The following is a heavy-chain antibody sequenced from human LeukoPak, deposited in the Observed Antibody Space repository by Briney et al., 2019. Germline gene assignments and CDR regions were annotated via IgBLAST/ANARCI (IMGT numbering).Heavy chain of an antibody. J-gene: IGHJ4*02. D-gene: IGHD6-19*01. Sequence: SETLSLTCTVSGGSISSSSYYWGWIRQPPGKGLEWIGSIYYSGSTYYNPSLKSRVTISVDTSKNQFSLKLSSVTAADTAVYYRASLPRYSSGWHTFDYWGQGTLVTVSS. CDR2: IYYSGST. CDR3: ASLPRYSSGWHTFDY. V-gene: IGHV4-39*01. CDR1: GGSISSSSYY.